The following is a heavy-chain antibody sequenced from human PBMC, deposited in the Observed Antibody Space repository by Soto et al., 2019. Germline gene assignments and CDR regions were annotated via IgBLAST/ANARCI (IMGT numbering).Heavy chain of an antibody. Sequence: GGSLTLSCRASGFTISSYWMNLVRQAPAQGMEWVANIKLDGSEKYYDDSVKSPFNNSKNHSNIRLFLETDSLRAEDSGIYYCTKVSYCDCLAYWGQGTLVTVSS. D-gene: IGHD4-17*01. J-gene: IGHJ4*02. CDR2: IKLDGSEK. V-gene: IGHV3-7*03. CDR1: GFTISSYW. CDR3: TKVSYCDCLAY.